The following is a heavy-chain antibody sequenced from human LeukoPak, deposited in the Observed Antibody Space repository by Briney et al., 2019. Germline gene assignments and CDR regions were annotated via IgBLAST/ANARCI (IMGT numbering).Heavy chain of an antibody. D-gene: IGHD4-17*01. CDR3: AKELTTERTPGVDS. J-gene: IGHJ4*02. CDR2: ISSDGTNA. V-gene: IGHV3-30-3*01. Sequence: PGGSLRLSCAASGFTFSRFSMHWVRQAAGKGLEWVAVISSDGTNAYYADSVRGRFTISRDNFKNTLYLRMNSLRAEDTAVYFCAKELTTERTPGVDSWGQGTLVTVSS. CDR1: GFTFSRFS.